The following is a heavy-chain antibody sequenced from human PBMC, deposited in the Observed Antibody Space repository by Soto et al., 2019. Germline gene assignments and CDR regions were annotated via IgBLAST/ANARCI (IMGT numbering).Heavy chain of an antibody. CDR3: ATQAPAAANYYCYAMDV. Sequence: QVQLVQSGAEVKKPGASVKVSCKASGHTFTGYYMHWVRQAPGQGLEWMGWINPNSGVTNYAQMFQGRVTMTRDTSITTAYMELSRVRSDDTAVYYCATQAPAAANYYCYAMDVWGQGTTVTVSS. CDR2: INPNSGVT. J-gene: IGHJ6*02. V-gene: IGHV1-2*02. CDR1: GHTFTGYY. D-gene: IGHD2-2*01.